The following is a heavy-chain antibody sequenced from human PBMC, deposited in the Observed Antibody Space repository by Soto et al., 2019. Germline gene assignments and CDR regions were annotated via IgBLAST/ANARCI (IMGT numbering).Heavy chain of an antibody. D-gene: IGHD3-10*01. CDR3: ARKGITMVRGSFDY. J-gene: IGHJ4*02. CDR1: GFTFSSYS. V-gene: IGHV3-21*01. CDR2: ISSSSSYI. Sequence: SGGSLRLSCAASGFTFSSYSMNWVRQAPGKGLEWVSSISSSSSYIYYADSVKGRFTISRDNAKNSLYLQMNSLRAEDTAVYYCARKGITMVRGSFDYWGQGTLVTVSS.